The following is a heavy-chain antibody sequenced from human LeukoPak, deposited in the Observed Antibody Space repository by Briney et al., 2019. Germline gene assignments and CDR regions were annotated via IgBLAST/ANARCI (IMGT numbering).Heavy chain of an antibody. CDR2: INHSGST. CDR3: ARGYSSGWYVGY. Sequence: PSETLSLTCAVYGGSFSGYYWSWIRQPPGKGLEWIGEINHSGSTNYIPSLKSRVTISVDTSKNQFSLKLSSVTAADTAVYYCARGYSSGWYVGYWGQGTLVTVSS. CDR1: GGSFSGYY. J-gene: IGHJ4*02. D-gene: IGHD6-19*01. V-gene: IGHV4-34*01.